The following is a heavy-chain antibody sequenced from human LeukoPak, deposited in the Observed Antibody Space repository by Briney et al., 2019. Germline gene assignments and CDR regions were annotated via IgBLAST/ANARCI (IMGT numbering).Heavy chain of an antibody. CDR1: GGSINSGSYY. CDR3: ARMVRGESRFDP. CDR2: IYTSGST. D-gene: IGHD3-10*01. Sequence: PSETLSLTCTVSGGSINSGSYYWSWIRQPAGKGLEWIGRIYTSGSTKYNPSLKSRVTISVDTSKNQFSLKLSSVTAADTAVYYCARMVRGESRFDPWGQGTLVTVSS. J-gene: IGHJ5*02. V-gene: IGHV4-61*02.